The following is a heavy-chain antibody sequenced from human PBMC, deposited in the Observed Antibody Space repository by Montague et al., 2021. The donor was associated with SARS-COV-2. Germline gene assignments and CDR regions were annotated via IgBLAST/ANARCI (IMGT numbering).Heavy chain of an antibody. D-gene: IGHD1-26*01. CDR2: VDWDGDK. CDR1: GFSLKTPGMC. J-gene: IGHJ4*02. V-gene: IGHV2-70*11. Sequence: PALVKPTQTVTLTCTFSGFSLKTPGMCVSWIRQPPGKALEWLARVDWDGDKDFSTSLKPRLTVPRDTSKNQVVLTMTNMDPGDTATYYCARTSPYSGSYKEFDYWGQGVLVTVSS. CDR3: ARTSPYSGSYKEFDY.